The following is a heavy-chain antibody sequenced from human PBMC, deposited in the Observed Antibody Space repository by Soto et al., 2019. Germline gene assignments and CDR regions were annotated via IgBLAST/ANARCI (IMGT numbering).Heavy chain of an antibody. Sequence: PGGSLRLSCAASGFTFTRYSMNWVRQAPGKGLEWVSSISSTTNYKYYGDSMKGRFTISRDNAKNSLYLEMNSLRAEDTAVYYCARESEGLTSNFDYWGQGTLVTVSS. CDR1: GFTFTRYS. J-gene: IGHJ4*02. V-gene: IGHV3-21*06. CDR2: ISSTTNYK. CDR3: ARESEGLTSNFDY.